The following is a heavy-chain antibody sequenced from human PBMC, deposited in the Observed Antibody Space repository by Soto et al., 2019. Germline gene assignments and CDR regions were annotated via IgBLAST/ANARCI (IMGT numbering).Heavy chain of an antibody. Sequence: CSACGSSLSRHGMHRVRQAPGKGLEWVAVTEYDGSSKLYADSVKGRFIIASEISRYRLYLQMNSLRAEDTAVSYSAKGSPDSSGWHQVVYWYQESLLEVSS. CDR1: GSSLSRHG. CDR3: AKGSPDSSGWHQVVY. D-gene: IGHD6-19*01. V-gene: IGHV3-30*18. J-gene: IGHJ4*02. CDR2: TEYDGSSK.